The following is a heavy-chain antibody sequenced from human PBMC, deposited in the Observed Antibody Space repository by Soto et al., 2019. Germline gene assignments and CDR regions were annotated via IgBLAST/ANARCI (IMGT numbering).Heavy chain of an antibody. CDR1: GYTFTSYA. CDR2: INAGDGNT. CDR3: ARGGCSSTSCYTFVPEYYGMDV. V-gene: IGHV1-3*01. D-gene: IGHD2-2*02. J-gene: IGHJ6*02. Sequence: ASVKVSCKASGYTFTSYAMHWVRQAPGQRLEWMGWINAGDGNTKYSQKFQGRVTITRDTSASTAYMELSSLRSEDTAVYYCARGGCSSTSCYTFVPEYYGMDVWGQGTTVTVSS.